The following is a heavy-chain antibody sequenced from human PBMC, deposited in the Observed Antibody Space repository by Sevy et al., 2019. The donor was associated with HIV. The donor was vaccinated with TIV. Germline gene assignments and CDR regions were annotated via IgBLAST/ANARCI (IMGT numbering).Heavy chain of an antibody. CDR1: GFTVNDKY. CDR2: IFSSGST. V-gene: IGHV3-66*02. J-gene: IGHJ4*02. D-gene: IGHD6-19*01. CDR3: VGLFLSYRSGWSYFDY. Sequence: GGSLRLSCAISGFTVNDKYIIWVRQAPGKGLEWVSVIFSSGSTYYADSAKGRFTISRDNSKNTEDLQMNSVRADDTAVYYVVGLFLSYRSGWSYFDYWGQGTLVTVSS.